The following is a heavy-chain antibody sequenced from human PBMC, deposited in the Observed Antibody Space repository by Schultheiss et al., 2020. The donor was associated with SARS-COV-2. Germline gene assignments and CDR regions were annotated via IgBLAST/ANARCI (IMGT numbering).Heavy chain of an antibody. CDR2: ISSSSSYI. J-gene: IGHJ1*01. D-gene: IGHD2-2*01. Sequence: GGSLRLSCAASGFTFSSYEMNWVRQAPGKGLEWVSYISSSSSYIYYADSVRGRFTISRDNFKNTLYLQMDSLRADDTAVYYCARVGYCSSDSCQKFFLHWGQGTLVTVSS. V-gene: IGHV3-21*05. CDR1: GFTFSSYE. CDR3: ARVGYCSSDSCQKFFLH.